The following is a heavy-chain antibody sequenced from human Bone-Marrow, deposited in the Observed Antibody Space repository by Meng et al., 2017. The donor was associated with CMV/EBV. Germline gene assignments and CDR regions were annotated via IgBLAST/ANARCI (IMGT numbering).Heavy chain of an antibody. CDR3: SRQHPFRRGAYFDY. J-gene: IGHJ4*02. CDR1: GGSISSSSYY. V-gene: IGHV4-39*01. D-gene: IGHD2/OR15-2a*01. CDR2: IYYSGST. Sequence: SETLSLTCTVSGGSISSSSYYWGWIRQPPGKGLEWIGSIYYSGSTYYNPSLKSPVTISVDTSKNKFSLKLSSVTAADTAVDYCSRQHPFRRGAYFDYWGQGTLVTVSS.